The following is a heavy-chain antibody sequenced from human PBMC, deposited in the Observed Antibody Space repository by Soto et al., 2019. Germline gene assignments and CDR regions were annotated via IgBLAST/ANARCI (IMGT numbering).Heavy chain of an antibody. J-gene: IGHJ3*02. Sequence: QVQLVQSGAEVKKPGASVKVSCKASGYTFTSYGISWVRQAPGQGLEWMGWISAYTGNTNYAQKLQGRVTMTTDTSTSTAYRKLRSLRSDDTAVYYCSRDGGYFDWSDAFDIWGQGTMVTVSS. D-gene: IGHD3-9*01. CDR2: ISAYTGNT. CDR1: GYTFTSYG. V-gene: IGHV1-18*01. CDR3: SRDGGYFDWSDAFDI.